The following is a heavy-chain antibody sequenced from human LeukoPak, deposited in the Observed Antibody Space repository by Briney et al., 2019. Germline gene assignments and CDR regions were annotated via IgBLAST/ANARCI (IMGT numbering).Heavy chain of an antibody. D-gene: IGHD3-10*01. CDR3: ARPPGYYGSGSYSNWFDP. J-gene: IGHJ5*02. Sequence: VASVKVSCKASGYTFTNYDINRVRQAPGQGVEGMGWMNPKRGNTGYTQKFQGRVTMTRNTSIRTAYMELSSLRSEDTAVYYCARPPGYYGSGSYSNWFDPWGQGTLVTVSS. CDR2: MNPKRGNT. V-gene: IGHV1-8*01. CDR1: GYTFTNYD.